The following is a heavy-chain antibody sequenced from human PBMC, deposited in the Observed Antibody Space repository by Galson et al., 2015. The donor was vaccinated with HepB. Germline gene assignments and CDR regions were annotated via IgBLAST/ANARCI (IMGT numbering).Heavy chain of an antibody. CDR1: GFTFTSHP. D-gene: IGHD2-2*01. CDR3: TNSYAISTTSPYSMDV. J-gene: IGHJ6*03. V-gene: IGHV3-23*01. Sequence: SLRLSCAASGFTFTSHPLSWVRQAPGKGLEWVSAISYSGDATYYIDSVKGRFTISRDNSKDTLYLQMNSLRAEDTAVYYCTNSYAISTTSPYSMDVWGRGATVTVSS. CDR2: ISYSGDAT.